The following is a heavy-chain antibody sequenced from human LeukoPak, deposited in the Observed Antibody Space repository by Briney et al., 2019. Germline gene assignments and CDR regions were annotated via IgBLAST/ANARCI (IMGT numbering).Heavy chain of an antibody. CDR2: ISAYNGNT. D-gene: IGHD3-22*01. CDR3: ARDYYDSSGYFGFYYGMDV. CDR1: GYTFTSYG. J-gene: IGHJ6*02. V-gene: IGHV1-18*01. Sequence: ASVKVSCKASGYTFTSYGISWVRQAPGQGLEWMGWISAYNGNTNYAQKPQGRVTMTTDTSTSTAYMELRSLRSDDTAVYYCARDYYDSSGYFGFYYGMDVWGQGTTVTVSS.